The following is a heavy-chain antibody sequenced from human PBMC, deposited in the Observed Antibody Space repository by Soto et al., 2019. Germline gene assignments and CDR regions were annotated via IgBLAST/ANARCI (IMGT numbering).Heavy chain of an antibody. D-gene: IGHD3-10*01. CDR1: GGSISSSSYY. V-gene: IGHV4-39*01. CDR2: IYYSGST. J-gene: IGHJ3*02. Sequence: QLQLQESGPGLVKPSETLSLTCTVSGGSISSSSYYWGWIRQPPGKGLEWIGSIYYSGSTYYNPSLKSRVTISVDTSKNLFSLKLSSVTAADTAVYDCATSFGEGAFDIWGQGSMVSVSS. CDR3: ATSFGEGAFDI.